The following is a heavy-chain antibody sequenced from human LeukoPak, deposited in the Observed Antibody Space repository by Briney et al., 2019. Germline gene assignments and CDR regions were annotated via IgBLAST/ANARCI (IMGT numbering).Heavy chain of an antibody. CDR2: ISGSGGST. CDR1: GFTFSSYA. D-gene: IGHD6-13*01. CDR3: AKDPPRYSSSWSRYFDY. V-gene: IGHV3-23*01. Sequence: PGGSLRLSCAASGFTFSSYAMSWVRQAPGKGLEWVSAISGSGGSTYYADSVKGRFTISRDNSKNTLYLQMNSLRAEDTAVYYCAKDPPRYSSSWSRYFDYWGQGTLVTVSS. J-gene: IGHJ4*02.